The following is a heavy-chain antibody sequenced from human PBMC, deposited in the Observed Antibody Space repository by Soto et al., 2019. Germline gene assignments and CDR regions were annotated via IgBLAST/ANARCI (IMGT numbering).Heavy chain of an antibody. D-gene: IGHD6-19*01. Sequence: QVTLKESGPVLVKPTETLTLTCTVSGFSLSTARMGVSWIRQPPGKALEWLAHIFSNDEKSYSTSLKSRLTISKDTSTSQVGLTMTNTDPVDTATYYCARIPPDLDSSGWQYYFAYWGQGTLVTVSS. CDR1: GFSLSTARMG. J-gene: IGHJ4*02. CDR3: ARIPPDLDSSGWQYYFAY. V-gene: IGHV2-26*01. CDR2: IFSNDEK.